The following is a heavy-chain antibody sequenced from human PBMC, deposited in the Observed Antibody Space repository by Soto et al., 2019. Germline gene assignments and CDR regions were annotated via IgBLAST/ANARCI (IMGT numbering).Heavy chain of an antibody. V-gene: IGHV3-23*01. D-gene: IGHD2-15*01. CDR1: GFTFSSYA. J-gene: IGHJ4*02. CDR3: AKRRGAGGHFDY. CDR2: VSIGGST. Sequence: VQLLESGGGLVQPEGSLRLSCAASGFTFSSYAMGWVRQGPGKGLEWVAVVSIGGSTHYADSVRGRFTISRDNSKNTLSLQMNSLTAEDKAVYFCAKRRGAGGHFDYWGQGALVTVSS.